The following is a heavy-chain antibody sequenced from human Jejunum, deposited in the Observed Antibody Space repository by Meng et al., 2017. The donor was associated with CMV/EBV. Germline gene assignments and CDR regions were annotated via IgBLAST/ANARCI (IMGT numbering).Heavy chain of an antibody. CDR3: AKFGKSGGRAAFFDP. CDR2: FYFYGCT. J-gene: IGHJ5*02. Sequence: PPSPSCFSWASIRPPPGKGLVLVGSFYFYGCTYNHPSLKTRVSLSEHTSKNQFSLRLSSMTAADTAIYYCAKFGKSGGRAAFFDPWGLGILVTVSS. D-gene: IGHD2-15*01. CDR1: PPSPSCFS. V-gene: IGHV4-39*07.